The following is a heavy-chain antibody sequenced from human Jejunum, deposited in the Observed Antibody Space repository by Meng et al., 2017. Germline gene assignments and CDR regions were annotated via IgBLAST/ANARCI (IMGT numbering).Heavy chain of an antibody. CDR3: ARGHPRVSGSYGWFDP. D-gene: IGHD1-26*01. V-gene: IGHV4-4*07. CDR1: GDSISSYY. Sequence: SETLSLTCTVSGDSISSYYWSWIRQPAGKGLEWIGRIYSSGNTNYNPSLKSRVTMSVDTSKNQFSLKVNSVTAADTAVYYCARGHPRVSGSYGWFDPWGQGTLVTVSS. J-gene: IGHJ5*01. CDR2: IYSSGNT.